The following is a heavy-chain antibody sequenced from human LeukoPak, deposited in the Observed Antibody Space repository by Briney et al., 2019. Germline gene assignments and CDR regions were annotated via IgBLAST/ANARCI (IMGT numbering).Heavy chain of an antibody. CDR3: ARGNTIAAALGY. CDR2: MNPNSGNT. V-gene: IGHV1-8*01. Sequence: ASVKVSCMASGYTFTSYDINWVRQATGQGLEWMGWMNPNSGNTGYAQKFQGRVTMTRNTSISTAYMELSSLRSEDTAVYYCARGNTIAAALGYWGQGTLVTVSS. CDR1: GYTFTSYD. D-gene: IGHD6-13*01. J-gene: IGHJ4*02.